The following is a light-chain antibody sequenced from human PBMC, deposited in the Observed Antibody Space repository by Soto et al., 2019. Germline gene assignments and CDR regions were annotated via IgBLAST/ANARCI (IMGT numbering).Light chain of an antibody. CDR3: QQYGSSPYS. V-gene: IGKV3-20*01. CDR2: GAS. CDR1: QSVNSNY. J-gene: IGKJ2*03. Sequence: EIVLAQSPGPLSLSPGERATLSCRASQSVNSNYLAWYQQKPGQAPRLFIYGASSWATVVQVRFSGSGSGSEFSLTISRLEPGEFAVYSWQQYGSSPYSLGQGTRLEI.